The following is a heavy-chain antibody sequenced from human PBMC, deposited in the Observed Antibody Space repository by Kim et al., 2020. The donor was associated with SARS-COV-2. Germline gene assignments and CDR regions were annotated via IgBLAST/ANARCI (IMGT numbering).Heavy chain of an antibody. J-gene: IGHJ4*02. D-gene: IGHD6-19*01. CDR3: AKPLGGQWLALDY. Sequence: GGSLRLSCAASGFTFSSYGMHWVRQAPGKGLEWVAVISYDGSNKYYADSVKGRFTISRDNSKNTLYLQMNSLRAEDTAVYYCAKPLGGQWLALDYWGQGTLVTVSS. CDR2: ISYDGSNK. V-gene: IGHV3-30*18. CDR1: GFTFSSYG.